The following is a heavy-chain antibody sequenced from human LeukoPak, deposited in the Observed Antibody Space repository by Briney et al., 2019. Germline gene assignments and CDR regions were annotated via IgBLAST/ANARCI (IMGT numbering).Heavy chain of an antibody. CDR2: IYYSGST. J-gene: IGHJ2*01. Sequence: PSETLSLTCTVSGGSISSYYWSWIRQPPGKGLEWIGYIYYSGSTNYNPSLKSRVTISVDTSKNQFSLKLSSVTAADTAVYYCARHPPYDSSGYPNLHIYWYFDLWGRGTLVTVSS. CDR3: ARHPPYDSSGYPNLHIYWYFDL. D-gene: IGHD3-22*01. CDR1: GGSISSYY. V-gene: IGHV4-59*08.